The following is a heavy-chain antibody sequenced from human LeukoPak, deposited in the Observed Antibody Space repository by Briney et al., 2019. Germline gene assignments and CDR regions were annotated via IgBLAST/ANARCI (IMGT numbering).Heavy chain of an antibody. CDR1: GGTFSSYA. CDR2: IIPILGIA. V-gene: IGHV1-69*04. CDR3: ARESRDGYNVYYYGMDV. Sequence: ASVKVSCKASGGTFSSYAISWVRQAPGQGLEWMGRIIPILGIANYAQKFQGRVTITADKSTSTAYMELSSLRSEDTAVYYCARESRDGYNVYYYGMDVWGQGTTVTVSS. J-gene: IGHJ6*02. D-gene: IGHD5-24*01.